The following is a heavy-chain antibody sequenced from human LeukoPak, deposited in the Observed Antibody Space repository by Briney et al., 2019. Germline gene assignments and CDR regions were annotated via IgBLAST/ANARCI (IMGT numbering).Heavy chain of an antibody. CDR1: GGSISSSSYY. CDR2: IYYSGST. CDR3: ARRSHGSGSYALYNWFDP. J-gene: IGHJ5*02. D-gene: IGHD3-10*01. V-gene: IGHV4-39*01. Sequence: PSETLSLTCTVSGGSISSSSYYWGWIRQPPGKGLEWIGSIYYSGSTYYNPSLKSRVTISVDTSKNQFSLKLSSVTAADTAVYYCARRSHGSGSYALYNWFDPWGQGTLVTVSS.